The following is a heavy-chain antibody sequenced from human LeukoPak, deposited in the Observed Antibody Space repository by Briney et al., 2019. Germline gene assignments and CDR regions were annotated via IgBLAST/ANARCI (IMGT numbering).Heavy chain of an antibody. CDR1: GASVSSASY. Sequence: SETLSLTCTVSGASVSSASYWSWIRQPPGKGVEWIAHIYNGVNTNYNPSLKSRVTISVDASKNQFSLRLNSVTAADTAVYYCARSRAFNSGAFDPWGQGSLVTVSS. CDR3: ARSRAFNSGAFDP. D-gene: IGHD1-26*01. J-gene: IGHJ5*02. CDR2: IYNGVNT. V-gene: IGHV4-61*01.